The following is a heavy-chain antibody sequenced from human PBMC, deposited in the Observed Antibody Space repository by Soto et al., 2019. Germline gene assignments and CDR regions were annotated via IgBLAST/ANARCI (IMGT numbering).Heavy chain of an antibody. CDR2: IWYDGSNK. J-gene: IGHJ4*02. CDR1: GFTFSSYG. V-gene: IGHV3-33*01. D-gene: IGHD3-22*01. Sequence: LRLSCAASGFTFSSYGMHWVRQAPGKGLEWVAVIWYDGSNKYYADSVKGRFTISRDNSKNTLYLQMNSLRAEDTAVYYCARDGRYDSGDYFDYWGQGTLVTVSS. CDR3: ARDGRYDSGDYFDY.